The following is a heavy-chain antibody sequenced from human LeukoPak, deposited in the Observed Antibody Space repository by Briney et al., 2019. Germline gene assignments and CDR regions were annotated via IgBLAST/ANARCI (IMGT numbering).Heavy chain of an antibody. CDR3: ARDNDSRDPPHFDC. J-gene: IGHJ4*02. CDR2: INPNSGGT. Sequence: GASVKVSCKSSGYTFTGYYMHWVRQAPGQGLEWMGWINPNSGGTNYAQKFQGRVTMTRDTSISTAYMELSRLRSDDTAVYYCARDNDSRDPPHFDCWGQGTLVTVSS. CDR1: GYTFTGYY. D-gene: IGHD3-16*01. V-gene: IGHV1-2*02.